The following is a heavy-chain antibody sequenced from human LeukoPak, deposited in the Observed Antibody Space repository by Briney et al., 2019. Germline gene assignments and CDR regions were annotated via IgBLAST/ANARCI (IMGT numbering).Heavy chain of an antibody. CDR1: GGTFSSYA. J-gene: IGHJ4*02. CDR3: ARNSRGARGYFDY. Sequence: GASVKVSCKASGGTFSSYAISWVRQAPGQGLEWMGGIIPIFGTANYAQKFQGRVTITADKSTSTAYMELSSLRSEDTAVYYCARNSRGARGYFDYWGQGTLVTVSS. V-gene: IGHV1-69*06. D-gene: IGHD2/OR15-2a*01. CDR2: IIPIFGTA.